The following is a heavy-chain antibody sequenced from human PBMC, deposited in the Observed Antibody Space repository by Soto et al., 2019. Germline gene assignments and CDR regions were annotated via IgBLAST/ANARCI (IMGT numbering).Heavy chain of an antibody. CDR1: GGSISSYY. Sequence: SETLSLTCTVSGGSISSYYWSWIRQPPGKGLEWIGYIYYSGSTNYNPSLKSRVTISVDTPKNQFSLKLSSVTAADTAVYYCARHLGFNDYGDSLDIWGQGTMVTVSS. CDR3: ARHLGFNDYGDSLDI. J-gene: IGHJ3*02. V-gene: IGHV4-59*08. D-gene: IGHD4-17*01. CDR2: IYYSGST.